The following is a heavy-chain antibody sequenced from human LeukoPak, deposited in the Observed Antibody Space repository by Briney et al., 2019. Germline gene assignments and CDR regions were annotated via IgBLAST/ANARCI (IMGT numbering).Heavy chain of an antibody. CDR1: GFTVITND. Sequence: PGGSLRLSCAASGFTVITNDMTWVRQAPGKGLEWVSVLYSDGNTKYADSVQGRFTISRDNSKNTLYLQMNSLRAEDTAVYYCANEDSSGYYYQYFQHWGQGTLVTVSS. D-gene: IGHD3-22*01. J-gene: IGHJ1*01. CDR2: LYSDGNT. CDR3: ANEDSSGYYYQYFQH. V-gene: IGHV3-53*05.